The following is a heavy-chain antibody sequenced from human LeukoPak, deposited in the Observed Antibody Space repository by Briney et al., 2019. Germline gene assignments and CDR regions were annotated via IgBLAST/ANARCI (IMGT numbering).Heavy chain of an antibody. CDR2: IRKKGYGETT. D-gene: IGHD6-13*01. CDR1: GFTFGDDA. Sequence: GGSLRLSCTASGFTFGDDAWSWFRQAPGKGLEWICFIRKKGYGETTDYAASVRGRFTISRDDAKSIAYLQMNSLKTEDTALYYCARGSSKITAVGTSRYWGQGTLVTVSS. J-gene: IGHJ4*02. CDR3: ARGSSKITAVGTSRY. V-gene: IGHV3-49*03.